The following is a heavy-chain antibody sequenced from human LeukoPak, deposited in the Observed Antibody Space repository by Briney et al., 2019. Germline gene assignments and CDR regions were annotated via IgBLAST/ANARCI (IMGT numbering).Heavy chain of an antibody. V-gene: IGHV4-34*01. CDR1: X. CDR3: ARGPDYSSGYYAY. CDR2: IKHSGST. D-gene: IGHD3-22*01. Sequence: XWXWIRQPPGKGLEWIGEIKHSGSTNYNPSLKSRVTISVDTSKNQFSLKLSSVTAADTAVYYCARGPDYSSGYYAYWGQGTLVTVSS. J-gene: IGHJ4*02.